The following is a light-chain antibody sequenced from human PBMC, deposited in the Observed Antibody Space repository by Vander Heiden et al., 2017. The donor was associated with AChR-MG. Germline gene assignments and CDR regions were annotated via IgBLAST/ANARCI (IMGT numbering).Light chain of an antibody. CDR2: VNC. Sequence: QSVLTRPPPVSGAPGQRVTVAITGSSCNSRAGYGVHWYQQLPRTAPKPHSCVNCNRTPGVPDLFSGAKSGTSASTAITGLQAEDEADDDDHAYDSNRSGAKGVLCGGTKLNV. V-gene: IGLV1-40*01. J-gene: IGLJ3*02. CDR1: SCNSRAGYG. CDR3: HAYDSNRSGAKGV.